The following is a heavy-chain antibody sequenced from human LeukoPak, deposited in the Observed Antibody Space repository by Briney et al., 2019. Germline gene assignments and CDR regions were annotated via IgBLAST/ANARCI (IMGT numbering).Heavy chain of an antibody. CDR3: VTNFDPDVD. J-gene: IGHJ4*02. V-gene: IGHV3-74*01. Sequence: GGSLRLSCAASGFTFSSYWMHWVRQVPGKGLVWVSRINSEGTSTGYADSVKGRFTISRDNAKNTLYLQMNSLRAEDTAVYYCVTNFDPDVDWGQGTLVTVSS. CDR2: INSEGTST. CDR1: GFTFSSYW. D-gene: IGHD3-9*01.